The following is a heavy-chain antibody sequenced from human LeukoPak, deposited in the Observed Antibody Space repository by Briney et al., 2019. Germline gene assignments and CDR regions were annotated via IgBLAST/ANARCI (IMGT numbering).Heavy chain of an antibody. Sequence: PGGSLRLSCAASGFTFSSYSMNWVRQAPGKGLEWVSSISSSSSYIYYADSVKGRFTISRDNSKNTLYLQMNSLRAEDTAVYYCAKVFRVLEGSYYYDSSGIYYFDYWGQGTLVTVSS. CDR2: ISSSSSYI. V-gene: IGHV3-21*04. D-gene: IGHD3-22*01. CDR3: AKVFRVLEGSYYYDSSGIYYFDY. J-gene: IGHJ4*02. CDR1: GFTFSSYS.